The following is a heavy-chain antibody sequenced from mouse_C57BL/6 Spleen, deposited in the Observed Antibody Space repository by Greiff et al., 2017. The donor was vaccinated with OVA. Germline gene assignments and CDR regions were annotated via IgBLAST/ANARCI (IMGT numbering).Heavy chain of an antibody. D-gene: IGHD1-1*01. CDR3: ARPSLRYAMDY. CDR1: GYTFTSYW. J-gene: IGHJ4*01. V-gene: IGHV1-50*01. CDR2: IDPSDSYT. Sequence: QVQLQQPGAELVKPGASVKLSCKASGYTFTSYWMQWVKQRPGQGLEWIGEIDPSDSYTNYNQKFKGKATLTVDTSSSTAYMQLSSLTSEDSAVYYCARPSLRYAMDYWGQGTSVTVSS.